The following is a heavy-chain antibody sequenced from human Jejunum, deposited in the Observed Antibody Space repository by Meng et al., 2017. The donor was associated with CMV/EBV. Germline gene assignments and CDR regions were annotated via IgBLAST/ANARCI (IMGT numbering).Heavy chain of an antibody. D-gene: IGHD6-19*01. J-gene: IGHJ4*02. CDR1: GGSVSSGGYY. CDR3: ARVSSGWDYFDY. CDR2: IYYSGST. V-gene: IGHV4-31*03. Sequence: GPCLLTPSQTLSLTCTVSGGSVSSGGYYWTWIRQHPGKGLEWFGHIYYSGSTFYNPSLKRRVIISIGTSKNQFSLNLRSVTAADTAVYYCARVSSGWDYFDYWGQGTLVTRLL.